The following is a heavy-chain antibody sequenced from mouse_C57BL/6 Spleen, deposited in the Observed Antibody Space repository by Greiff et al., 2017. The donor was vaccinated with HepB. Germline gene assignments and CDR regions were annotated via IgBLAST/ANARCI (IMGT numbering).Heavy chain of an antibody. Sequence: QVQLQQPGAELVKPGASVKLSCKASGYTFTSYWMHWVKQRPGQGLEWIGMIHPNSGSTNYNEKFKSKATLTVDKSSSTAYMQLSSLTSEDSAVYYGARGITTVVARWYFDVWGTRTTVTVSS. V-gene: IGHV1-64*01. CDR3: ARGITTVVARWYFDV. J-gene: IGHJ1*03. CDR1: GYTFTSYW. CDR2: IHPNSGST. D-gene: IGHD1-1*01.